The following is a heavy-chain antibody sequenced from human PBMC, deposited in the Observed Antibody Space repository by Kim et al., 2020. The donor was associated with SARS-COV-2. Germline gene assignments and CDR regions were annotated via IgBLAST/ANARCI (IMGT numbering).Heavy chain of an antibody. CDR1: GFTFSSYA. J-gene: IGHJ3*02. D-gene: IGHD3-10*01. Sequence: GGSLRLSCAASGFTFSSYAMSWVRQAPGKGLEWVSAISGSGGSTYYADSVKGRFTISRDNSKNPLYLQMNSLRAEDTAVYYCAKDVPDVTMVRGPWGDAFDIWRRGTMVTVSS. CDR3: AKDVPDVTMVRGPWGDAFDI. V-gene: IGHV3-23*01. CDR2: ISGSGGST.